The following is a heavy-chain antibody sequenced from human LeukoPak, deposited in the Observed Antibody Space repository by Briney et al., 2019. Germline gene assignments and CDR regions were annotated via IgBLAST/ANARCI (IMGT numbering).Heavy chain of an antibody. CDR2: ISAYNGNT. Sequence: GASVKVSCKASGYTFTSYGISWVRQAPGQGLEWMGCISAYNGNTNYAQKLQGRVTMTTDTSTSTDYMELRSLRSDDTAVYYCARDQVGVSGVPEDAFDIWGQGTVVTVSS. V-gene: IGHV1-18*01. CDR3: ARDQVGVSGVPEDAFDI. CDR1: GYTFTSYG. J-gene: IGHJ3*02. D-gene: IGHD3-3*01.